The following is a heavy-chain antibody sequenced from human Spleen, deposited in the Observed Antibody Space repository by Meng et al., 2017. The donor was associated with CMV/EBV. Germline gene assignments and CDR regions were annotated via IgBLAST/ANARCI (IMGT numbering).Heavy chain of an antibody. CDR2: IYPGDSDT. CDR3: AGGGSSKDAFDI. D-gene: IGHD3-10*01. Sequence: GESLKISCKGSGYSFTSYWIGWVRQMPGKGLEWMGIIYPGDSDTRYSPSFQGQVTISTDKSITTAYVQWNSLKASDTAIYYCAGGGSSKDAFDIWGQGTMVTVS. V-gene: IGHV5-51*01. CDR1: GYSFTSYW. J-gene: IGHJ3*02.